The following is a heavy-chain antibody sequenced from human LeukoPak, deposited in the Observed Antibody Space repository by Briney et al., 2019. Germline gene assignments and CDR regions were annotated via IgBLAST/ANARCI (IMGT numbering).Heavy chain of an antibody. V-gene: IGHV7-4-1*02. CDR3: ARPVPGFRSGYYAFDI. Sequence: ASVKVSCKTSGYTFTSYAMNWVRQAPGQGLEWMGWINTDTRNPTYAQGFTGRFVFSLDTSVSTAYLQISSLKAEDTAVYYCARPVPGFRSGYYAFDIWGQGTMVTVSS. D-gene: IGHD3-3*01. J-gene: IGHJ3*02. CDR1: GYTFTSYA. CDR2: INTDTRNP.